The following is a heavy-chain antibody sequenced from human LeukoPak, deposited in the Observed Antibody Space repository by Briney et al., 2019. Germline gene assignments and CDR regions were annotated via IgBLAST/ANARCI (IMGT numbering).Heavy chain of an antibody. Sequence: GGSLRLSCAASGFTFSSYSMNWVRQAPGKGLEWVSSISSSSSYIYYADSVKGRSTISRDNAKNSLYLQMNSLRAEDTAVYYCASSLYSGYVRNWGQGTLVTVSS. CDR3: ASSLYSGYVRN. CDR2: ISSSSSYI. D-gene: IGHD5-12*01. V-gene: IGHV3-21*01. J-gene: IGHJ4*02. CDR1: GFTFSSYS.